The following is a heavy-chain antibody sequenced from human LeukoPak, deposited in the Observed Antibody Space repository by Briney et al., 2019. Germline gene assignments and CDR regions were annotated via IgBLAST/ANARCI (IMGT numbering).Heavy chain of an antibody. CDR1: GYTFTGYY. J-gene: IGHJ3*02. CDR2: INPNSGGT. CDR3: ARDLLLVRSSWHVKVGAFDI. D-gene: IGHD6-13*01. Sequence: ASVKVSCKASGYTFTGYYMHWVRQAPGQGLEWMGRINPNSGGTNYAQQFQGRVTMTRDTSISTAYMELSRLRSDDTAVYYCARDLLLVRSSWHVKVGAFDIWGQGTMVTVSS. V-gene: IGHV1-2*06.